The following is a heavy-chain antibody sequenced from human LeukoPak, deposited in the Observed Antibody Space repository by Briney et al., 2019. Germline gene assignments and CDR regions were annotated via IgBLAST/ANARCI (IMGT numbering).Heavy chain of an antibody. J-gene: IGHJ6*02. D-gene: IGHD4-17*01. CDR3: ARDRATTDYYYGMGV. V-gene: IGHV3-21*01. CDR1: GFTFSSYS. CDR2: ISSSSSYI. Sequence: PGGSLRLSCAASGFTFSSYSMNWVRQAPGKGLEWVSSISSSSSYIYYADSVKGRFTISRDNAKNSLYLQMNSLRAEDTAVYYCARDRATTDYYYGMGVWGQGTTVTVSS.